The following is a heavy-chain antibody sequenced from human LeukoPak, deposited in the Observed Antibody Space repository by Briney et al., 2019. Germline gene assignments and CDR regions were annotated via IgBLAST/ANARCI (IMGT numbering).Heavy chain of an antibody. V-gene: IGHV4-39*01. CDR1: GGSISSSSYY. J-gene: IGHJ4*02. D-gene: IGHD3-10*01. CDR3: ARHRVVRGLIPY. CDR2: IYYSGST. Sequence: SETLSLTCTVSGGSISSSSYYWGWIRQPPGKGLEWIGSIYYSGSTYYNPSLKSRVTISVDTSQNQFSLKLNSVTAADTAVYYCARHRVVRGLIPYWGQGTLVTVSS.